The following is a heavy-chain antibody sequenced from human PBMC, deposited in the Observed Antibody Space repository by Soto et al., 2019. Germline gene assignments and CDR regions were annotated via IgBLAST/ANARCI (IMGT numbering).Heavy chain of an antibody. D-gene: IGHD3-10*01. V-gene: IGHV4-61*01. Sequence: SETLSLTCTVSGGSVTSGNFYWSWIRQPPGKGLEWIGHIYYSGSTNYNPSLKSRVTISVDTSKNQFSLKLTSVTAADTAVYYCARRITMVRGVISYFDYWGQGTLVTVSS. CDR2: IYYSGST. CDR1: GGSVTSGNFY. CDR3: ARRITMVRGVISYFDY. J-gene: IGHJ4*02.